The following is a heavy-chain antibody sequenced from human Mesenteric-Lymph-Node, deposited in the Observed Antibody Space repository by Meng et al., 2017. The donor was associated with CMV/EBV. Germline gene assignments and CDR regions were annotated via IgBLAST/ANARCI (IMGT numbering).Heavy chain of an antibody. D-gene: IGHD5-12*01. CDR3: AHLFRSGYDY. CDR1: GFSLSTAGVG. J-gene: IGHJ4*02. CDR2: IYWDDAT. Sequence: LACPFSGFSLSTAGVGVGWMRQPAGKALEWLALIYWDDATHYSQSLKSRLTITKDTSKKQVVLTMASVDPVDTATYYCAHLFRSGYDYWGQGTLVTVSS. V-gene: IGHV2-5*02.